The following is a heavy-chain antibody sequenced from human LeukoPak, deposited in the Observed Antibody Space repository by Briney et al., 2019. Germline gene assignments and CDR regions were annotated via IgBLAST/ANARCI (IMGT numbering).Heavy chain of an antibody. V-gene: IGHV3-30-3*01. CDR3: ARSASDY. J-gene: IGHJ4*02. CDR2: ISYDGSNK. CDR1: GFTFSSYA. Sequence: PGGSLRLSCAASGFTFSSYAMHWVRQAPGKGLEWVADISYDGSNKYYVDSVKGRFTISRHNFKNTLYLQTDSLRAEDTAVYYCARSASDYWGQGTMVTVSS.